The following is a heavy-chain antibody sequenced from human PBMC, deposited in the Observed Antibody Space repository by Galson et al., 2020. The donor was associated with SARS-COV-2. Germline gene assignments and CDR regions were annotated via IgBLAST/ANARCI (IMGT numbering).Heavy chain of an antibody. Sequence: WVSYISSSGTNIYYADSVKGRFTISRDNAKNSLYLQMTSLRAEDTAVYYCASPYLAAASFFGAFDIWGLGTMVTVSS. CDR2: ISSSGTNI. CDR3: ASPYLAAASFFGAFDI. D-gene: IGHD2-15*01. J-gene: IGHJ3*02. V-gene: IGHV3-48*03.